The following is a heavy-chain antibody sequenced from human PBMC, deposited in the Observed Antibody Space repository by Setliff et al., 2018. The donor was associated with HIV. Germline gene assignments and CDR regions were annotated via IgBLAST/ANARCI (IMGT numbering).Heavy chain of an antibody. D-gene: IGHD3-10*01. V-gene: IGHV3-66*02. CDR2: IYSDGST. CDR1: GFTVSTYY. J-gene: IGHJ4*02. CDR3: ARLRLYNSALDY. Sequence: SCAASGFTVSTYYMSWVRQAPGKGLEWVSTIYSDGSTYHADSVNGRFTLSRDISENALYLQIDSLRPEDTAVYYCARLRLYNSALDYWGQGTLVTVSS.